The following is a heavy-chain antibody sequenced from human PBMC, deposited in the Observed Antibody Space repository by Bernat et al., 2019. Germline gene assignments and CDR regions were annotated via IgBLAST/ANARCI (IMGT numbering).Heavy chain of an antibody. Sequence: QVQLKQSGAELVRPGASVKLSCKASGYTFTDYYINWVKQRLGQGLEWIARIYPGSGNTYYNEKFKGKATLTAEKSSSTAYMQLGSLTSEDSAVYFCARLDPMDYWGQGTSVTVSS. CDR2: IYPGSGNT. V-gene: IGHV1-2*02. CDR3: ARLDPMDY. D-gene: IGHD2-2*01. J-gene: IGHJ4*01. CDR1: GYTFTDYY.